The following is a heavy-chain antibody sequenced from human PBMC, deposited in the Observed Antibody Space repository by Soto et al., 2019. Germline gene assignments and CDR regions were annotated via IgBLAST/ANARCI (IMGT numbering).Heavy chain of an antibody. CDR3: ASSTTVTSSWFDP. D-gene: IGHD4-4*01. CDR2: ISGSDGST. CDR1: GFTFSSYA. J-gene: IGHJ5*02. V-gene: IGHV3-23*01. Sequence: EVQLLESGGGLVQPGGSLRLSCAASGFTFSSYAMSWVRQAPGKGLEWVSTISGSDGSTYYADSVKGRFTISRDNSKNTLYLQMNSLRDEDTAVYYCASSTTVTSSWFDPWGQGTLVTVSS.